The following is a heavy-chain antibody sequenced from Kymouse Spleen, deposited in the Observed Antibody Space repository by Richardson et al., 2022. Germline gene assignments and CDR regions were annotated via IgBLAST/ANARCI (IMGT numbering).Heavy chain of an antibody. CDR2: IYYSGST. D-gene: IGHD1-7*01. CDR1: GGSISSSSYY. V-gene: IGHV4-39*01. Sequence: QLQLQESGPGLVKPSETLSLTCTVSGGSISSSSYYWGWIRQPPGKGLEWIGSIYYSGSTYYNPSLKSRVTISVDTSKNQFSLKLSSVTAADTAVYYCAREGTGTSFPYYYYYGMDVWGQGTTVTVSS. CDR3: AREGTGTSFPYYYYYGMDV. J-gene: IGHJ6*02.